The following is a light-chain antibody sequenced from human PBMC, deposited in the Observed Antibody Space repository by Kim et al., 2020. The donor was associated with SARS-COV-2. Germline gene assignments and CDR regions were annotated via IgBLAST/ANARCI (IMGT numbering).Light chain of an antibody. CDR1: QSVSSSY. CDR3: QQYGSSPRT. CDR2: GAS. J-gene: IGKJ1*01. V-gene: IGKV3-20*01. Sequence: SPGERATRSCRASQSVSSSYLAWYQQKPGQAPRLLIYGASSRATGIPDRFSDSGSGTDFTLTISRLEPEDFAVYYCQQYGSSPRTFGQGTKVDIK.